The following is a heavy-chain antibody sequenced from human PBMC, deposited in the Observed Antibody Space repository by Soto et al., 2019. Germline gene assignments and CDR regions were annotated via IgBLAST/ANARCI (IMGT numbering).Heavy chain of an antibody. D-gene: IGHD2-2*01. Sequence: SETLSLTCAVYGGSFSGYYLSWIRQPPGKGLEWIGEINHSGSTNYNPSLKSRVTITRDTSASTAYMELSSLRSEDTAVYYCARDIRGVPAAPDYWGQGTLVTVSS. CDR3: ARDIRGVPAAPDY. CDR1: GGSFSGYY. J-gene: IGHJ4*02. CDR2: INHSGST. V-gene: IGHV4-34*01.